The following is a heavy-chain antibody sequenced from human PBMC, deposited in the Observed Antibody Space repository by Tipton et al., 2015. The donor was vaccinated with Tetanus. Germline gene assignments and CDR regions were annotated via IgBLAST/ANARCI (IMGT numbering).Heavy chain of an antibody. V-gene: IGHV4-34*01. D-gene: IGHD2-15*01. CDR2: IDHSGNT. CDR3: ATSGGGHCGAKCLINFFDP. CDR1: GGSLNNYY. J-gene: IGHJ5*02. Sequence: TLSLTCAVDGGSLNNYYWAWFRQPPGKGLEWIGEIDHSGNTWYNPSLKSRLTISVDTSKNQFSLKLRPVTAADTAVYYCATSGGGHCGAKCLINFFDPWGQGTLVTVSS.